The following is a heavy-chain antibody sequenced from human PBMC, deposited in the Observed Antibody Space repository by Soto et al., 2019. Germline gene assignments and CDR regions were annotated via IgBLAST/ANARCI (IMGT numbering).Heavy chain of an antibody. CDR3: ASIPLNIVATIKGVDAFDI. CDR1: GFTVSSNY. D-gene: IGHD5-12*01. Sequence: GGSLRLSCAASGFTVSSNYMSWVRQAPGKGLEWVSVIYSGGSTYYADSVKGRFTISRDNSKNTLYLQMNSLRAEDTAVYYCASIPLNIVATIKGVDAFDIWGQGTMVTVSS. J-gene: IGHJ3*02. V-gene: IGHV3-66*01. CDR2: IYSGGST.